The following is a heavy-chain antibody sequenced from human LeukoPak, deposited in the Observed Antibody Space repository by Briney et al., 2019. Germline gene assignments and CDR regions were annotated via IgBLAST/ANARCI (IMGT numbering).Heavy chain of an antibody. D-gene: IGHD3-10*01. V-gene: IGHV3-30*02. CDR2: IRYDGSNK. CDR1: GFTFSSYG. J-gene: IGHJ6*03. Sequence: GGSLRLSCAASGFTFSSYGMHWVRQAPGKGLEWVAFIRYDGSNKYYADSVKGRFTISRDNSKNTVYLQMNSLRPEDTAVYYCAKGVTMGQKFYYYYYMDVWGKGTTVTISS. CDR3: AKGVTMGQKFYYYYYMDV.